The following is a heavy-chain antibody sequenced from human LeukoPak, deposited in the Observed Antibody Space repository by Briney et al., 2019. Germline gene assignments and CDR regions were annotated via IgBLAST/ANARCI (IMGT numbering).Heavy chain of an antibody. D-gene: IGHD6-13*01. J-gene: IGHJ4*02. CDR3: ARVPGRSSSWTLDY. V-gene: IGHV4-59*01. CDR1: GGSISSYY. CDR2: IYYSGST. Sequence: PSETLSLTCTVSGGSISSYYWSWIRQPPGKGLEWIGYIYYSGSTNYNPSLKSRVTISVDTSKNQFSLKLSSVTAADTAVYYCARVPGRSSSWTLDYWGQGTLVTASS.